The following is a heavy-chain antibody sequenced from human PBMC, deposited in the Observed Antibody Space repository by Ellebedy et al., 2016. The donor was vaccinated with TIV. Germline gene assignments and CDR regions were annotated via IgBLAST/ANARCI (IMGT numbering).Heavy chain of an antibody. J-gene: IGHJ5*02. CDR1: GGSINSYF. D-gene: IGHD2-21*02. Sequence: SETLSLXXTVSGGSINSYFWSWIRQPPGKGLEWIGYFYSSRGTNYNPSLKSRVTMSVDTSKNQLSLKLSSVTAADTAVYYCARAAYCGGDCYYWFDPWGQGTRVTVSS. V-gene: IGHV4-59*01. CDR3: ARAAYCGGDCYYWFDP. CDR2: FYSSRGT.